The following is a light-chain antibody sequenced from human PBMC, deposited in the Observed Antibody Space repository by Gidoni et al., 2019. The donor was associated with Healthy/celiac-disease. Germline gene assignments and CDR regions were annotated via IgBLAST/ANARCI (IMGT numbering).Light chain of an antibody. CDR1: QSISSY. CDR3: QQGYSTLSWT. J-gene: IGKJ1*01. Sequence: TQSPKSQSSLSASVGDRVTITCRASQSISSYLNWYQQKPGKAPKLLIYAASSLQRVVPSRFTGIESGTDFTLTISILQPEDFATYYCQQGYSTLSWTFGQGTKVEIK. CDR2: AAS. V-gene: IGKV1-39*01.